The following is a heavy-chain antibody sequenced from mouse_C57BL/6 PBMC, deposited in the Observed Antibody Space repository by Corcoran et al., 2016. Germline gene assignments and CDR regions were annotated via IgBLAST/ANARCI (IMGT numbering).Heavy chain of an antibody. J-gene: IGHJ3*01. Sequence: EVQLQQSGPELVKPGASVKIPCKASGYTFTDYNMDWVKQSHGKSLEWIGDINPNNGGTIYNQKFKGKATLTVDKSSSTAYMELRSLTSEDTAVYYCARGVGGTLAYWGQGTLVTVSA. CDR1: GYTFTDYN. CDR2: INPNNGGT. D-gene: IGHD1-1*01. V-gene: IGHV1-18*01. CDR3: ARGVGGTLAY.